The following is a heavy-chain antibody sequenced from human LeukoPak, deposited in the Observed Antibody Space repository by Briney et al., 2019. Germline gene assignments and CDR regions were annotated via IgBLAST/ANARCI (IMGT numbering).Heavy chain of an antibody. Sequence: PSETLFLTCAVSGGSISSGGYYWSWIRQHPGKGLEWIGYIYYSGSTYYNPSLKSRVTISVDTSKNQFSLKLSSVTAADTAVYYCARGPTILPPDYYFDYWGQGTLVTVSS. CDR3: ARGPTILPPDYYFDY. V-gene: IGHV4-31*11. D-gene: IGHD3-3*01. CDR1: GGSISSGGYY. J-gene: IGHJ4*02. CDR2: IYYSGST.